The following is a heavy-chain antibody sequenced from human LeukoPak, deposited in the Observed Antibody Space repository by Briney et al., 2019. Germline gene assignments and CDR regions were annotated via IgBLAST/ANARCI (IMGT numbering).Heavy chain of an antibody. J-gene: IGHJ5*02. D-gene: IGHD6-13*01. Sequence: SETLSLTCAVYGGSFSGYYWSWIRQPPGKGLEWIGEINHSGSTNYNPSLKSRVTISVDTSKNQFSLKLSSVTAADTAVYYCARGIRSSWYSTGWFDPWGQGTLVTVSS. CDR3: ARGIRSSWYSTGWFDP. CDR1: GGSFSGYY. V-gene: IGHV4-34*01. CDR2: INHSGST.